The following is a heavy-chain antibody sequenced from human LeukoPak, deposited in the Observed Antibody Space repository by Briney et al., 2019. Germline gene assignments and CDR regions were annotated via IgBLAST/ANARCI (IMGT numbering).Heavy chain of an antibody. CDR3: ASSSGGLYIWDSSGYSFDY. CDR2: ISAYNGNT. J-gene: IGHJ4*02. CDR1: GYTFTSYG. D-gene: IGHD3-22*01. Sequence: ASVKVSCKASGYTFTSYGISWVRQAPGQGLEWMGWISAYNGNTNFAQKIQGRVTFTTDASMSTAYMELRSLRSDDTAVYYCASSSGGLYIWDSSGYSFDYWGQGTLVTVSS. V-gene: IGHV1-18*01.